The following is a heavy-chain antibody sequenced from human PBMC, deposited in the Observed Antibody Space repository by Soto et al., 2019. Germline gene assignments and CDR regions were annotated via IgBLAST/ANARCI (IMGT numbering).Heavy chain of an antibody. CDR3: ARILKYCSSTSCYQDFYYYGMDV. Sequence: ASVKVSCKASGYTFTSYDINWVRQATGQGLEWMGWMNPNSGNTGYAQKFQGRVTMTRNTSISTAYMELSSLRSEDTAVYYCARILKYCSSTSCYQDFYYYGMDVWGQGTTVTVSS. D-gene: IGHD2-2*01. V-gene: IGHV1-8*01. CDR1: GYTFTSYD. CDR2: MNPNSGNT. J-gene: IGHJ6*02.